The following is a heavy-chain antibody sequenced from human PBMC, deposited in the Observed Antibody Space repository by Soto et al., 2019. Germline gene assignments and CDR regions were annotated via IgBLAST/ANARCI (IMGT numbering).Heavy chain of an antibody. CDR3: GREQNSGYYRTADY. CDR2: IFYDGSGH. D-gene: IGHD3-22*01. V-gene: IGHV3-30*14. Sequence: QVQLVESGGGVVQPGRSLRLSCKASGFTLSDYNMHWVRQAPGKGLEWLGVIFYDGSGHFYADSMEGRFTISRDASKNTLYFQMNSLRLEDTAVYFCGREQNSGYYRTADYWGQGTVVTVSS. J-gene: IGHJ4*02. CDR1: GFTLSDYN.